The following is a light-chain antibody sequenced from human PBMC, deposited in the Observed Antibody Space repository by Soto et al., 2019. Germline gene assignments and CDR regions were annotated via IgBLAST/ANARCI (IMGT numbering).Light chain of an antibody. CDR1: SSNIGNNF. CDR2: SDN. V-gene: IGLV1-47*01. Sequence: QAVVTQPPSASGTPGQTVTISCSGSSSNIGNNFVYWYQHLPGAAPTLVVYSDNHRPSGVPVRFSGSKSGTSASLTISGLRSEDEATYYCATWDDSLSGFVVFGGGTQLTVL. J-gene: IGLJ7*01. CDR3: ATWDDSLSGFVV.